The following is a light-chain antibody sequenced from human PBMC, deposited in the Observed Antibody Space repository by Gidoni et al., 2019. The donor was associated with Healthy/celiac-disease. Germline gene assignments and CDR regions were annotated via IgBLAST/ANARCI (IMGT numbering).Light chain of an antibody. CDR3: QKYNSAPPLT. CDR1: QGISNY. Sequence: DIQMTQSPSSLSASVGDRVTITCRASQGISNYLAWYQQKPEKVPKLLIYAASTLQSGVPSRFSGSGSGTDFTLTISSLQPEDVATYYCQKYNSAPPLTFXGXTKVEIK. V-gene: IGKV1-27*01. CDR2: AAS. J-gene: IGKJ4*01.